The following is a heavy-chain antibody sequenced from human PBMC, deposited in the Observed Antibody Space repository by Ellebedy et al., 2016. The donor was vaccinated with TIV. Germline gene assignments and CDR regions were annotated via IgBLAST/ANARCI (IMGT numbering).Heavy chain of an antibody. V-gene: IGHV3-7*03. CDR2: INQDATKK. J-gene: IGHJ1*01. Sequence: GGSLRLSCAASGFTFTTYWMNWVRQAPGKGLEWVANINQDATKKYYVDSVKGRFTISRDNAKNSLYLQMNSLRAEDTALYYCAKAQYGSGSYHAIQHWGQGTLVTVSS. CDR3: AKAQYGSGSYHAIQH. D-gene: IGHD3-10*01. CDR1: GFTFTTYW.